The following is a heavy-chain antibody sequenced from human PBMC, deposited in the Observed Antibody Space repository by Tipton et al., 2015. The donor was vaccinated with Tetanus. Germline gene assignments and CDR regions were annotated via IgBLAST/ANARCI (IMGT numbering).Heavy chain of an antibody. Sequence: SLRLSCAASGFTFSNYAMIWVRQAPGKGLEWVSAISASGRNTYYADPVKGRFSISRDNSKNTVYLQMNSLRDEDTAVYYCAKDPASRGWFDPWGQGTLVSVSS. CDR1: GFTFSNYA. J-gene: IGHJ5*02. CDR3: AKDPASRGWFDP. V-gene: IGHV3-23*01. CDR2: ISASGRNT.